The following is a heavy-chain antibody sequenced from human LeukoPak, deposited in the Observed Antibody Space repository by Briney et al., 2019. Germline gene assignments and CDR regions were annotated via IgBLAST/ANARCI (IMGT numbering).Heavy chain of an antibody. D-gene: IGHD5-18*01. Sequence: SQTLSLTCAVSGDSVSSNSAAWNWIRQSPSRGLEWLGRTYYRSKWYNDYAVSVKSRITINPDTSKNQFSLQLNSVTPEDTAVYYCARDLADTAMVTEYYYYYMDVWGKGTTVTVSS. CDR1: GDSVSSNSAA. CDR2: TYYRSKWYN. J-gene: IGHJ6*03. CDR3: ARDLADTAMVTEYYYYYMDV. V-gene: IGHV6-1*01.